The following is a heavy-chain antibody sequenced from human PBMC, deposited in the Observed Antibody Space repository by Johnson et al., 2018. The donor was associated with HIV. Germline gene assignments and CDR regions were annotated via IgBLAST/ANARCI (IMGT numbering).Heavy chain of an antibody. CDR1: GLSVSINY. CDR3: AKGEAQEGWIQLGSYAFDF. Sequence: VQLVESGGGLIQPGGSLRLSCAVSGLSVSINYITWVRQAPGKGLEWVSVIHSGGSTYYADFVKGRFTISRDNSRNTVYLQMTNLRTEETAVYYCAKGEAQEGWIQLGSYAFDFWGRWTMVTVSS. J-gene: IGHJ3*01. D-gene: IGHD5-12*01. V-gene: IGHV3-66*03. CDR2: IHSGGST.